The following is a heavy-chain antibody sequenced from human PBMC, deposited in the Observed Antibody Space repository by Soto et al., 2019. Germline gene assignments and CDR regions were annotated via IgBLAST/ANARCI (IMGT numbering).Heavy chain of an antibody. J-gene: IGHJ4*02. Sequence: QVQLVQSGAEVKKPGSSVKVSCKASGDTFNNYVVNWVRQAPGQGLEWLGGILPIFATGNYAQKFKGRVTITANKSTSTAYMKLTSLRSEDTAVYYCAGRCDSTTCLGHFDYWGQGTLVTVAS. V-gene: IGHV1-69*06. D-gene: IGHD2-2*01. CDR2: ILPIFATG. CDR1: GDTFNNYV. CDR3: AGRCDSTTCLGHFDY.